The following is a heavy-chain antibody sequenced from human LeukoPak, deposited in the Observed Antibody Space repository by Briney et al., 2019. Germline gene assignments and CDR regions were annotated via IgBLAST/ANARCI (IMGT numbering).Heavy chain of an antibody. J-gene: IGHJ3*02. CDR1: GGAISSSSYY. V-gene: IGHV4-39*01. CDR2: IYYSGST. Sequence: PSETLSLTCTVSGGAISSSSYYWGWIRQPPGKGLEWIGSIYYSGSTYYNPSLKSRVTISVDTSKNQFSLKLSSVTAADTAVYYCAIHSDILTGYYIQTKYAFDIWGQGTMVTVSS. D-gene: IGHD3-9*01. CDR3: AIHSDILTGYYIQTKYAFDI.